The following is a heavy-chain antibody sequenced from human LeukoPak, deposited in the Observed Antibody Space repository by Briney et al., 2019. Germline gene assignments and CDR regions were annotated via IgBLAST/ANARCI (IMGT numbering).Heavy chain of an antibody. D-gene: IGHD1-20*01. Sequence: ASVKVSCKASGYTFTGYYMHWVRQAPGQGLEWMGWINPNSGGTNYAQTFQGWVTMTRDTSISTAYMELSRLRSDDTAVYYCARGGITGTTRGPTRLNDAFDIWGQGTMVTVSS. CDR1: GYTFTGYY. CDR3: ARGGITGTTRGPTRLNDAFDI. CDR2: INPNSGGT. V-gene: IGHV1-2*04. J-gene: IGHJ3*02.